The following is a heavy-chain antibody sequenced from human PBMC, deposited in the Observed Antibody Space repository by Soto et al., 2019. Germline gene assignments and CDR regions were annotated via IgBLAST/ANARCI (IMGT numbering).Heavy chain of an antibody. D-gene: IGHD5-18*01. J-gene: IGHJ4*02. CDR3: AKDPRRIQVRFNEYYFDY. V-gene: IGHV3-23*01. Sequence: PGGSLRLSCAASGFTFSSYAMSWVRQAPGKGLEWVSAISGSGGSTYYADSVKGRFTISRDNSKNTLYLQMNSLRAEDTAVYYCAKDPRRIQVRFNEYYFDYWGQGTLVTVSS. CDR2: ISGSGGST. CDR1: GFTFSSYA.